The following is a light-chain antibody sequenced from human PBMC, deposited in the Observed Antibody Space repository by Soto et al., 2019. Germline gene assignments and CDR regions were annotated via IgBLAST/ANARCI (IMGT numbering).Light chain of an antibody. V-gene: IGKV3-11*01. CDR3: QQRGNWWT. Sequence: EIVVTQSPATLSLSPGERATLSCRASQSVSSFFAWYQQKPGQSPSLLIYDASNRASGIPARFTGSGSGTDFTLTISSVEPDVSAIYYCQQRGNWWTFGQGTKVEIK. CDR2: DAS. J-gene: IGKJ1*01. CDR1: QSVSSF.